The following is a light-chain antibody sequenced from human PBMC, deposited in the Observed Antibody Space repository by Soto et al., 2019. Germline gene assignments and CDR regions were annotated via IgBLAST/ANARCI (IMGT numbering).Light chain of an antibody. V-gene: IGLV2-14*01. CDR3: SSYTTGTTLIV. Sequence: QSALTQPASVSGSPGQSITISCTGTSSDIGGYNYVSWYQQHPGKAPKLMIYEVNNRPSVVSSRFSGSKSGNTASLTISGLQAEDEADYYCSSYTTGTTLIVFGGGTKLTVL. CDR2: EVN. J-gene: IGLJ2*01. CDR1: SSDIGGYNY.